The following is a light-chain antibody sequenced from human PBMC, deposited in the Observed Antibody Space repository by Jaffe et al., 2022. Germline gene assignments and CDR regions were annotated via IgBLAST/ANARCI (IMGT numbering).Light chain of an antibody. CDR2: DAS. CDR1: QDIRNH. J-gene: IGKJ4*01. Sequence: DIQMTQSPSSLSASVGDRVTITCQASQDIRNHLDWYQQIPGKAPKLLIYDASNLETGVPSRFSGSGSGTDFTFTISSLQPEDIATYYCQQYDNLPLTFGGGTKVEIK. V-gene: IGKV1-33*01. CDR3: QQYDNLPLT.